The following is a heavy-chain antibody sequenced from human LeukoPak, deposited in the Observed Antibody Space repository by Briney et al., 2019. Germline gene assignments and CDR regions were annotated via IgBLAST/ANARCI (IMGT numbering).Heavy chain of an antibody. V-gene: IGHV3-7*01. Sequence: GGSLRLSCAASGFSFSGYWMSWVRQAPGKGLEWVANIKQDGSENYYVDSVKGRFAISRDNAKNSLYLQMNSLRAEDTAVYYCAREGHFILWGQGTLVTVS. J-gene: IGHJ4*02. CDR2: IKQDGSEN. D-gene: IGHD3-3*02. CDR1: GFSFSGYW. CDR3: AREGHFIL.